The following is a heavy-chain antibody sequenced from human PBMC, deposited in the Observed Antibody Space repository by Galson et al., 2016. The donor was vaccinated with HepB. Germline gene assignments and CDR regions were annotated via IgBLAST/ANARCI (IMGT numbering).Heavy chain of an antibody. CDR3: ARSSGTSTGDLQH. Sequence: TLSLTCTVSGVSIISGGYSWSWIRQPPGKGLEWIGYIYYTGSTNYNPSLKSRVTISVDTPKNQFSLTLNSVTAADTAVYYCARSSGTSTGDLQHWGQGTLASVSS. J-gene: IGHJ1*01. V-gene: IGHV4-61*08. CDR1: GVSIISGGYS. CDR2: IYYTGST. D-gene: IGHD2-8*02.